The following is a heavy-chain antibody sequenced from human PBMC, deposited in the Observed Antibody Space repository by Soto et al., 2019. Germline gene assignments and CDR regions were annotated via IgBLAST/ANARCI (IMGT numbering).Heavy chain of an antibody. CDR3: ARGWSGWRVWLDY. Sequence: QVQLQQWGAGLLKPSETLSLTCAVYGGSFSGYYWSWIRQPPGKGLEWIGEINHSGSTNYNPSLKTRVXXAXDXXTSHFSLKLSSVTAADTAVYYCARGWSGWRVWLDYWGQGTLVTVSS. CDR2: INHSGST. V-gene: IGHV4-34*01. J-gene: IGHJ4*02. CDR1: GGSFSGYY. D-gene: IGHD6-19*01.